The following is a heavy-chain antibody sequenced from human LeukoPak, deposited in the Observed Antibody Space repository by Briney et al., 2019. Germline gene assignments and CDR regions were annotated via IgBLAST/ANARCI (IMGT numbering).Heavy chain of an antibody. CDR2: INSDGSST. D-gene: IGHD3-9*01. CDR1: GFTFSSYW. CDR3: ARGSMGVYYDILTGYYLFDY. V-gene: IGHV3-74*01. J-gene: IGHJ4*02. Sequence: GGSLRLSCAASGFTFSSYWMHWVRQAPGKGLVWVSRINSDGSSTSYADSVKGRFTISRDNAKNTLYLQMNSLRAEDTAVYYCARGSMGVYYDILTGYYLFDYWGQGTLVTVSS.